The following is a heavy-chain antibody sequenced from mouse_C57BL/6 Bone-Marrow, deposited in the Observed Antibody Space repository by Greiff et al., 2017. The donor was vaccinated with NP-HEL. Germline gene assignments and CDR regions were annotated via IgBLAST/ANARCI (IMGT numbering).Heavy chain of an antibody. J-gene: IGHJ1*03. D-gene: IGHD1-1*01. Sequence: VQLQQSVAELVRPGASVKLSCTASGFNIKNTYMPWVKQRPEQGLEWIGRIDPANGNTKYAPKFQGKATITADTSSNTAYLQLSSLTSEDTAIYYCARYYYGSSYYWYFDVWGTGTTVTVSS. V-gene: IGHV14-3*01. CDR2: IDPANGNT. CDR3: ARYYYGSSYYWYFDV. CDR1: GFNIKNTY.